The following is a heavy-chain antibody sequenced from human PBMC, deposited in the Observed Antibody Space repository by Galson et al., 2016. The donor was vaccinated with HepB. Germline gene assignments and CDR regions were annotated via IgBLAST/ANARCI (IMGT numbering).Heavy chain of an antibody. J-gene: IGHJ6*02. CDR3: ARDSTTSPRKYYGIDV. CDR1: GGAISSGDYY. V-gene: IGHV4-30-4*01. CDR2: IHHSGST. D-gene: IGHD2-2*01. Sequence: TLSLTCTVSGGAISSGDYYWTWIRQPPGKGLEWIGCIHHSGSTNYSPSLQSRVTISQDKSRNQFSLKLSSVTPADTAVYFCARDSTTSPRKYYGIDVWGQGTTVTVSS.